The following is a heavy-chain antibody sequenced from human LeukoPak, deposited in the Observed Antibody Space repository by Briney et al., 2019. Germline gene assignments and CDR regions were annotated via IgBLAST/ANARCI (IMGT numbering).Heavy chain of an antibody. J-gene: IGHJ6*02. CDR1: GGSISSYY. V-gene: IGHV4-4*08. D-gene: IGHD3-3*01. CDR3: ARVATYYGFSCGMDV. Sequence: SETLSPTCIVSGGSISSYYWSWIRQPPREGLEWVGCVYISGSTNYNPSLPSRVTISVDTSKNQFSLRLSSVTAADTAVYYCARVATYYGFSCGMDVWGQGTTVTVSS. CDR2: VYISGST.